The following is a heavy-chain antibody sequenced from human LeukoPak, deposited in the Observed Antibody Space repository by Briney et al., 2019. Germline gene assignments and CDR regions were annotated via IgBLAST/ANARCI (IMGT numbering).Heavy chain of an antibody. D-gene: IGHD6-19*01. CDR1: GYTLTELS. V-gene: IGHV1-24*01. CDR2: FDPEDSET. CDR3: ATEYSSGWYGGFDY. Sequence: ASVKVSCKVSGYTLTELSMHWVRQAPGKGLEWMEGFDPEDSETIYAQKFQGRVTMTEDTSTDTAYMELSSLRSEDTAVYYCATEYSSGWYGGFDYWGQGTLVTVSS. J-gene: IGHJ4*02.